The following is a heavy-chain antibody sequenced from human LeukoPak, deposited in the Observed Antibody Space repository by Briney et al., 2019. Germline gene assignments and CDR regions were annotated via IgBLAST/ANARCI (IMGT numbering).Heavy chain of an antibody. Sequence: SETLSLTCAVYGGSFSGYYWSWIRQPLGKGLEWIGEINHSGSTNYNPSLKSRVTISVDTSKNQFSLKLSSVTAADTAVYYCAGLPYCSGGSCYSVYFDYWGQGTLVTVSS. V-gene: IGHV4-34*01. J-gene: IGHJ4*02. CDR2: INHSGST. D-gene: IGHD2-15*01. CDR3: AGLPYCSGGSCYSVYFDY. CDR1: GGSFSGYY.